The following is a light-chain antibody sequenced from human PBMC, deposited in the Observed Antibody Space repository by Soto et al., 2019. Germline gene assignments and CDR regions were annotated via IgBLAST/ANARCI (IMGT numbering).Light chain of an antibody. Sequence: DIQMTQYPSALSASVGYRVTITCRASQSISSYLNWYQQKPGKAPKLLIYAASSLQSGVPSRFSGSGSGTDFTLTISSLQPEDFATYYCQQSYSTPSFGGGTKVELK. V-gene: IGKV1-39*01. CDR1: QSISSY. CDR2: AAS. J-gene: IGKJ4*01. CDR3: QQSYSTPS.